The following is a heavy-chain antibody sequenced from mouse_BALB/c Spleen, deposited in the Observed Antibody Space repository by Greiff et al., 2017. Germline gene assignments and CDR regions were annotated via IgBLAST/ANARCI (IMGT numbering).Heavy chain of an antibody. J-gene: IGHJ1*01. V-gene: IGHV5-6-3*01. CDR2: INSNGGST. CDR1: GFTFSSYG. CDR3: ARDYDGYYEWYFDV. Sequence: EVKLVESGGGLVQPGGSLKLSCAASGFTFSSYGMSWVRQTPDKRLELVATINSNGGSTYYPDSVKGRFTISRDNANNTLYLQMSSLKSEDTAMYYCARDYDGYYEWYFDVWGAGTTVTVSS. D-gene: IGHD2-3*01.